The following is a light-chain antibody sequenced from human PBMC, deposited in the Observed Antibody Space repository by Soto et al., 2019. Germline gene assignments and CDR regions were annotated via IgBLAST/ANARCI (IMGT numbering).Light chain of an antibody. J-gene: IGKJ2*01. V-gene: IGKV3-11*01. CDR1: QSVSSY. CDR2: DAS. CDR3: QQRSSWPPYT. Sequence: EIVLTQSPATLSLSPGERATLSCRASQSVSSYLAWYQQKPGQAPRLLSYDASNRATGIPARFSGSGAGTDFTLPTISLEPDDYAVYYCQQRSSWPPYTFGQGTKLELK.